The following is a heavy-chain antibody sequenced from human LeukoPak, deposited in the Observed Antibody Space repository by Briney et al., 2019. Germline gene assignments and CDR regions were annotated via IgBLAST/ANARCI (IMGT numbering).Heavy chain of an antibody. CDR2: ISSSGSTI. CDR1: GFTFSSYE. CDR3: ARVAYYYDSSGYYDAFDI. J-gene: IGHJ3*02. Sequence: GGSLRLSCAASGFTFSSYEMNWVRQAPGKGQEWVSYISSSGSTIYYADSVKGRFTISRDNAKNSLYLQMNSLRAEDTAVYYCARVAYYYDSSGYYDAFDIWGQGTMVTVSS. D-gene: IGHD3-22*01. V-gene: IGHV3-48*03.